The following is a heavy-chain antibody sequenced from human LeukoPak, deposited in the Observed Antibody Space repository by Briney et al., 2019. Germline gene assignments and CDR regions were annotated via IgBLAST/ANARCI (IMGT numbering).Heavy chain of an antibody. CDR2: IYTSGST. J-gene: IGHJ4*02. D-gene: IGHD3-10*01. CDR3: ARDGVVYYYGSGSYHYFDY. CDR1: GGSISSYY. Sequence: ETLSLTCTVSGGSISSYYWSWIRQPAGKGLEWIGRIYTSGSTNYNPSLKSRVTMSVDTSKNQFSLKLSSVTAADTAVHYCARDGVVYYYGSGSYHYFDYWGQGTLVTVSS. V-gene: IGHV4-4*07.